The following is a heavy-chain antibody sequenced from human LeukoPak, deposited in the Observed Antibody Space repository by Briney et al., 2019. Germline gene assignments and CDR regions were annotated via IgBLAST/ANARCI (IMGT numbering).Heavy chain of an antibody. Sequence: GGSLRLSCAASGFTFSSYAMHWVRQAPGKGLEWVAVISYDGGNKYYADSVKGRFTISRDNSKNTLYLQMNSLRAEDTAVYYCARVEVGVVITAFDIWGQGTMVTVSS. CDR3: ARVEVGVVITAFDI. CDR2: ISYDGGNK. J-gene: IGHJ3*02. D-gene: IGHD3-3*01. V-gene: IGHV3-30-3*02. CDR1: GFTFSSYA.